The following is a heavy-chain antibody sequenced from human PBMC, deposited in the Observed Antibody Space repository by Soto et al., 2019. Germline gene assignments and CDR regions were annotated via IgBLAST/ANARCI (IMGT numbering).Heavy chain of an antibody. V-gene: IGHV3-7*01. J-gene: IGHJ4*02. CDR3: ALDCSGGTCRDY. Sequence: EVQLVQSGGGLVQPGGSLRLSCAASGFTFSSFWMTWVRQAPGKGLEWVANIKQDGSEKYYVDSVKGRFTISRDNAKNSLYLQMNSLRAEDTAVYYCALDCSGGTCRDYWGQGTLVTVSS. D-gene: IGHD2-15*01. CDR1: GFTFSSFW. CDR2: IKQDGSEK.